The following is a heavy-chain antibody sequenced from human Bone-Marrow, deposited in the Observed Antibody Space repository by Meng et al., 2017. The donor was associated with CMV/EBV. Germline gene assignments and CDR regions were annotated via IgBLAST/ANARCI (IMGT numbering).Heavy chain of an antibody. CDR2: ISSSGSTI. J-gene: IGHJ6*02. Sequence: GGSLRLSCAASGFTFSDYYMSWIRQAPGKGLEWVSYISSSGSTIYYADSVKGRFTISRDNAKNTLYLQMNSLRAEDTAVYYCARVRGSVRGVYYYYGMDVWGQGTTVTVSS. CDR3: ARVRGSVRGVYYYYGMDV. CDR1: GFTFSDYY. V-gene: IGHV3-11*04. D-gene: IGHD5/OR15-5a*01.